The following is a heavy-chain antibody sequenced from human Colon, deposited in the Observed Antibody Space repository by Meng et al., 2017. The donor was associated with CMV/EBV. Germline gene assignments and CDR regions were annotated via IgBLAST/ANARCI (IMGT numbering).Heavy chain of an antibody. Sequence: GGSLKISCATSGFTFSSYWMHWVSQAPGKGLVWVSRINSDGTNTSYADSVKGRFTISRDNAENTLYLQMNSQRAADTAVYYGTRGNSHAHDYWGQGTLVTVSS. CDR1: GFTFSSYW. J-gene: IGHJ4*02. D-gene: IGHD4-23*01. CDR3: TRGNSHAHDY. V-gene: IGHV3-74*01. CDR2: INSDGTNT.